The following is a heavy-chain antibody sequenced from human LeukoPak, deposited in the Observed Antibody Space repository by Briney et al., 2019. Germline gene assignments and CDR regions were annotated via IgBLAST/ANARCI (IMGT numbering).Heavy chain of an antibody. V-gene: IGHV3-23*01. CDR2: ISASGRST. J-gene: IGHJ6*02. CDR1: GFTFSNYA. Sequence: EPGGSLRLSCAASGFTFSNYAMSWVRQAPGKGLEWVSPISASGRSTYYADSVKGRFTISRDNSKNTLYLQMNSLRAEDTAVYYCAKLPGRHLEYYYGMDVWGQGTTVTVSS. CDR3: AKLPGRHLEYYYGMDV.